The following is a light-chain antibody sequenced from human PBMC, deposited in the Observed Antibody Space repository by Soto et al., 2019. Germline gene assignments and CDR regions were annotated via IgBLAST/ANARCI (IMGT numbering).Light chain of an antibody. CDR2: AAS. CDR3: QQYYSYPLT. Sequence: DIQMTQSPSTLSASVGDRFTITCRASQSISSWLAWYQQKPGKAPKLLIYAASTLQRGVPSRFSGSGSGTDFTLTISCLQSEDFATYYYQQYYSYPLTFGQGTRLEI. V-gene: IGKV1-5*01. J-gene: IGKJ5*01. CDR1: QSISSW.